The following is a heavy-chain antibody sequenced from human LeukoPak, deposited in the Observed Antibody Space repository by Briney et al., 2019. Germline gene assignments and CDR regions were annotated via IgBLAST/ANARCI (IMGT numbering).Heavy chain of an antibody. CDR2: ITRDGSST. D-gene: IGHD3-16*01. J-gene: IGHJ6*04. CDR3: ARDPVYEPWSPFWGGMDV. CDR1: GFTFSSSW. Sequence: GGSLRLSCAASGFTFSSSWMHWVRQAPGKGLVWVSRITRDGSSTTYADSVKGRFTTSRDNAKNTLYLQMDSLSDEDTAVYYGARDPVYEPWSPFWGGMDVWGNGTTVIVSS. V-gene: IGHV3-74*01.